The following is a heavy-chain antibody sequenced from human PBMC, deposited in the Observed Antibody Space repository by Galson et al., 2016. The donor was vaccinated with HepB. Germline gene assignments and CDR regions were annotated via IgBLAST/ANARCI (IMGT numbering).Heavy chain of an antibody. CDR2: IYWDDDK. CDR1: GFSLSTTGVG. D-gene: IGHD6-19*01. V-gene: IGHV2-5*02. CDR3: AHGAGYFDF. J-gene: IGHJ4*02. Sequence: PALVKPTQSLTLTCTFSGFSLSTTGVGMGWIRQPPGKALEWLALIYWDDDKHYTPSLKSRLTVTKDTSQNQVVLTMTNMDPVDTATYYCAHGAGYFDFWGQGTLVTGSS.